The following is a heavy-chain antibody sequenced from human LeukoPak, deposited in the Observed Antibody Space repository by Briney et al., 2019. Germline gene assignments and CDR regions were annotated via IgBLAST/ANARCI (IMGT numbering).Heavy chain of an antibody. CDR2: IYYSGST. Sequence: PSETLSLTCTVSGGSISSSSYYWGWIRPPPGMGLEWNGSIYYSGSTYYNPSLKSRVTISVDTSKNQFSLKLSSVTAADTAVYYCARHDFLGEYYYDSSGYPPFDYWGQGTLVTVSS. V-gene: IGHV4-39*01. CDR1: GGSISSSSYY. CDR3: ARHDFLGEYYYDSSGYPPFDY. J-gene: IGHJ4*02. D-gene: IGHD3-22*01.